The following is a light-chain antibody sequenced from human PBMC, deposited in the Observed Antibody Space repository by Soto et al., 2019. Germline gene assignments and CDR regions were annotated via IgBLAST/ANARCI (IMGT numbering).Light chain of an antibody. CDR1: QSVSSSY. CDR2: GAS. J-gene: IGKJ5*01. CDR3: QHFGGTTFT. V-gene: IGKV3-20*01. Sequence: EIVLTQSPGTLSLSPGERATLSCRASQSVSSSYLAWYQQKPGQAPRLLIYGASSRATGIPDRFSGSGSGTHFTLTISRLEPGDFAVYYCQHFGGTTFTFGQGTRWRL.